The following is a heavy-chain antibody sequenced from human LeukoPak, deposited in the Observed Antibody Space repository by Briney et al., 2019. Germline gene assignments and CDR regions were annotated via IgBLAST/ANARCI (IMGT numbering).Heavy chain of an antibody. Sequence: PGGSLRLSCAASGFTFSSYGMHWVRHAPGKGLERVAVISYDGSNKYYADSVKGRFTISRDNSKNTLYLQMNSLRVEDTAVYYCARGGSAYSSSWSTFDHWGQGTLVTVSS. CDR2: ISYDGSNK. J-gene: IGHJ4*02. CDR3: ARGGSAYSSSWSTFDH. V-gene: IGHV3-30*03. D-gene: IGHD6-13*01. CDR1: GFTFSSYG.